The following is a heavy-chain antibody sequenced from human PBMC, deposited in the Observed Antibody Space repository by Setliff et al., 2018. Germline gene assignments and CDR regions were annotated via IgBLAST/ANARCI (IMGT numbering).Heavy chain of an antibody. J-gene: IGHJ3*02. Sequence: SETLSLTCNVSGVSIANTASYWSWIRQAAGKGLEWLGHIYTSGSTKYSPSLESRVTISVDTSKNQFSLRLSSVTGADTAVYYCARGDQLGLPIWGQGTKVTVSS. CDR1: GVSIANTASY. V-gene: IGHV4-61*09. D-gene: IGHD3-3*02. CDR3: ARGDQLGLPI. CDR2: IYTSGST.